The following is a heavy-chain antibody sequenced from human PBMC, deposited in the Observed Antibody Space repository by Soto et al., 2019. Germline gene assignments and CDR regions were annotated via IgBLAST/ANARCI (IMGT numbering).Heavy chain of an antibody. V-gene: IGHV4-34*01. CDR1: GGSFSGYY. Sequence: QVQLQQWGAGLLKPSETLSLTCAVYGGSFSGYYWSWIRQPPGKGLEWIGEINHSGSTNYNPSLKSRVTISVDTSKNQFSLKLSSVTAADTAVYYCARATRITMVRGVTSGYSYGYDYWGQGTLVTVSS. CDR2: INHSGST. J-gene: IGHJ4*02. D-gene: IGHD3-10*01. CDR3: ARATRITMVRGVTSGYSYGYDY.